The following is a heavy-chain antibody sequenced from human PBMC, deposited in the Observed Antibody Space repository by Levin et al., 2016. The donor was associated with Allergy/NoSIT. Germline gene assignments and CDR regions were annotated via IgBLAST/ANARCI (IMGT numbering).Heavy chain of an antibody. J-gene: IGHJ3*02. CDR2: IYYSGST. Sequence: RQAPGKGLEWIGSIYYSGSTYYNPSLKSRVTISVDTSKNQFSLKLSSVTAADTAVYYCAGDSMWIQLWLDAFDIWGQGTMVTVSS. CDR3: AGDSMWIQLWLDAFDI. V-gene: IGHV4-39*01. D-gene: IGHD5-18*01.